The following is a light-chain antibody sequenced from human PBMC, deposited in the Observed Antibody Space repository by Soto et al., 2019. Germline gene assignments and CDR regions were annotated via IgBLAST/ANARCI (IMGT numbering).Light chain of an antibody. V-gene: IGLV2-14*01. Sequence: QSVLTQPASVSGSPGQSITISCTGTSSDVGGYNYVSWYQQHPGKAPKLMIYEVSNRPSGVSNRFSGSKSGNTASLTNSGLQAEDEADYYCSSYTSSSTYVFGTGTKVTV. J-gene: IGLJ1*01. CDR2: EVS. CDR1: SSDVGGYNY. CDR3: SSYTSSSTYV.